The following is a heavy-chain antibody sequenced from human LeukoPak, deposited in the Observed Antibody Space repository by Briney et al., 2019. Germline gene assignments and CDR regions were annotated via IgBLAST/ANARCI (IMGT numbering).Heavy chain of an antibody. CDR2: ISSSSSYI. CDR3: AVYCSSTSCYEPLIDY. CDR1: GFTFSSYS. V-gene: IGHV3-21*01. J-gene: IGHJ4*02. D-gene: IGHD2-2*01. Sequence: PGGSLRLSCAASGFTFSSYSMNWVRQAPGKGLEWVSSISSSSSYIYYADSVKGRFTISRDNAKNSLYLQMNSLRAEDTAVYYCAVYCSSTSCYEPLIDYWGQGTLVTVSS.